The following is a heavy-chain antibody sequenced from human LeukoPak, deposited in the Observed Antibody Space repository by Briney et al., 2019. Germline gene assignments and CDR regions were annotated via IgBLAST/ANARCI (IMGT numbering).Heavy chain of an antibody. D-gene: IGHD4-17*01. CDR2: IYYSGST. Sequence: SETLSLTCTVSGGSISSYYWSWIRQPPGKGLEWIGYIYYSGSTNYNPSLKSRVTISVDTSKNQFSLKLSSVTAADTAVYYCARDNLDDYGDYGGPYFDYWGQGTLVTVSS. CDR1: GGSISSYY. CDR3: ARDNLDDYGDYGGPYFDY. V-gene: IGHV4-59*01. J-gene: IGHJ4*02.